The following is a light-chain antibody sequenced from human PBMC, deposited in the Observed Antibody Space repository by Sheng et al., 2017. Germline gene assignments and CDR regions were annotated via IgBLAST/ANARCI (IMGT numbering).Light chain of an antibody. V-gene: IGKV1-NL1*01. CDR2: ATS. CDR3: QQYYSRPTLT. J-gene: IGKJ4*01. Sequence: DIQMTQSPSSLSASLGDRVTLTCRASQGISGSLAWYQQKPGKAPKLLVYATSRLDSGVPSRFSGSGSGTDYTLTISNLQPEDFATYYCQQYYSRPTLTFGGGTKVDIK. CDR1: QGISGS.